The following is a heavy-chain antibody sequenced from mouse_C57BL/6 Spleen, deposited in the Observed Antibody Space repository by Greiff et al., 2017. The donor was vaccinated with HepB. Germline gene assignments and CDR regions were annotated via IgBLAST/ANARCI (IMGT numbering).Heavy chain of an antibody. J-gene: IGHJ2*01. CDR1: GFTFSSYA. V-gene: IGHV5-4*01. Sequence: EVQLVESGGGLVKPGGSLKLSCAASGFTFSSYAMSWVRQTPEKRLEWVATISDGGSYTYYPDNVKGRFTISRDNAKNNLYLQMSHLKSEDTAMYYCARDGPLRSFDYWGQGTTLTVSS. D-gene: IGHD1-1*01. CDR3: ARDGPLRSFDY. CDR2: ISDGGSYT.